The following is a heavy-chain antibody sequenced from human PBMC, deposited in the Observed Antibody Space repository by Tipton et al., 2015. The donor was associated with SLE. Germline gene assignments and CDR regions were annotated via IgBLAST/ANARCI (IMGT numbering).Heavy chain of an antibody. J-gene: IGHJ4*02. Sequence: TLSLTCTVSGGPISSYYWSWIRQPPGKGLEWIGYIYYSGSTNYNPSLKSRVTISVDTSKNQFSLQLSSVTAADTAVYYCAREWQWLDYWGQGTLVTVSS. CDR2: IYYSGST. CDR3: AREWQWLDY. V-gene: IGHV4-59*01. D-gene: IGHD6-19*01. CDR1: GGPISSYY.